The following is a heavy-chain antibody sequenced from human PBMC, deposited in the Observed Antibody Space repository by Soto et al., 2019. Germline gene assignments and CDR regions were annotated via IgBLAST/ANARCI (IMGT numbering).Heavy chain of an antibody. CDR3: ARGLKQWLEYFDY. Sequence: SETLSLTCTVSGGSISSYYWSWIRQPPGKGLEWIGYIYYSGSTNYNPSLKSRVTISVDTSKNQFSLKLSSVTAADTAAYYCARGLKQWLEYFDYWGQGTLVTVSS. J-gene: IGHJ4*02. D-gene: IGHD6-19*01. CDR1: GGSISSYY. V-gene: IGHV4-59*01. CDR2: IYYSGST.